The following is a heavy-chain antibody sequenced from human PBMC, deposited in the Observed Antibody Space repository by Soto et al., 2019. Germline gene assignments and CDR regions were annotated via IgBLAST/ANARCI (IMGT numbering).Heavy chain of an antibody. V-gene: IGHV4-39*01. Sequence: QLQLQESGPGLVKPSETLSLTCTVSGGSISSSSYYWGWIRQPPGKGLEWIGSIYYSGSTYYNPSLKSRVTISVDTSKNQFSLKLSSVTAADTAMYYCARLYSSSSVVDYWGQGTLVTVSS. CDR3: ARLYSSSSVVDY. J-gene: IGHJ4*02. CDR2: IYYSGST. CDR1: GGSISSSSYY. D-gene: IGHD6-6*01.